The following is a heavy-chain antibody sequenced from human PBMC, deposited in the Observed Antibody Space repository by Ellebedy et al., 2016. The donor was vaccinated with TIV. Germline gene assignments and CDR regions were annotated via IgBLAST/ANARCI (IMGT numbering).Heavy chain of an antibody. CDR3: TREGYSGYAAGIDY. Sequence: SETLSLXXAVYGGSFSGYFWSWIRQSPGKGLEWIGEINHYGITYYNPSLKSRVTMSMDTYKNQFSLKLSSVAAADTAVYYCTREGYSGYAAGIDYWGQGSLVTVSS. CDR2: INHYGIT. D-gene: IGHD5-12*01. CDR1: GGSFSGYF. J-gene: IGHJ4*02. V-gene: IGHV4-34*01.